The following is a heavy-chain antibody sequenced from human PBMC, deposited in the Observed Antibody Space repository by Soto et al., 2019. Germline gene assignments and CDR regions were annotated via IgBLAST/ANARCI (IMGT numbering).Heavy chain of an antibody. D-gene: IGHD3-3*01. CDR1: GGSFSGYY. CDR3: ARARRLTIFGVVITSSVFDY. J-gene: IGHJ4*02. Sequence: SETLSLTCAVYGGSFSGYYWSWIRQPPGKGLEWIGEINHSGSTNYNPSLKSRVTISVDTSKNQFSLKLSSVTAADTAVYYCARARRLTIFGVVITSSVFDYWGQGTLVTVSS. CDR2: INHSGST. V-gene: IGHV4-34*01.